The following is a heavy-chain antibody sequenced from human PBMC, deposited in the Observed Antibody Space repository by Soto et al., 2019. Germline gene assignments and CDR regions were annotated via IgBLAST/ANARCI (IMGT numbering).Heavy chain of an antibody. CDR2: IIPIFGTA. Sequence: QVQLVQSGAEVKKPGSSVKVSCKASGGTFSSYAISWLRQAPGQGLEWMGGIIPIFGTANYAQKFKGRVTITADESTSTAYMELSSLRSDDTAVYYCARDKTPIAVAGNRLDYWGQGTLVTVSS. D-gene: IGHD6-19*01. CDR3: ARDKTPIAVAGNRLDY. J-gene: IGHJ4*02. V-gene: IGHV1-69*01. CDR1: GGTFSSYA.